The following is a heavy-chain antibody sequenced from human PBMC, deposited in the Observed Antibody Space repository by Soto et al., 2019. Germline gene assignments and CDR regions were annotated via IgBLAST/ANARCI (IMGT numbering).Heavy chain of an antibody. Sequence: PGGSLRLSCAASGFTFTTYAMSWVRQAPGKGLEWVSVISRRGDTTYYADSVKGRFTISRDNSKSTLYLQMNSLRAEDTAVYYCARIQAGVDSSRYFSAFDIWGQGTMVTVSS. V-gene: IGHV3-23*01. D-gene: IGHD3-22*01. CDR1: GFTFTTYA. CDR2: ISRRGDTT. CDR3: ARIQAGVDSSRYFSAFDI. J-gene: IGHJ3*02.